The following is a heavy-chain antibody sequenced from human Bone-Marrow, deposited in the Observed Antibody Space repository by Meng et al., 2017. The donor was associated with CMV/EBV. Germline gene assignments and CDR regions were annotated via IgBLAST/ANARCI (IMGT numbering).Heavy chain of an antibody. D-gene: IGHD3-16*01. CDR3: ARGGGTPWGMDV. CDR2: IKSKTDGGTT. CDR1: GFTFSDAR. J-gene: IGHJ6*02. V-gene: IGHV3-15*05. Sequence: GESLKISCAASGFTFSDARMNWVRQAPGKGLEWVGRIKSKTDGGTTDYAASVKGRFTISRDDSKNTLSLQMNSLKTEDTAVYYCARGGGTPWGMDVWGQGTTVTVSS.